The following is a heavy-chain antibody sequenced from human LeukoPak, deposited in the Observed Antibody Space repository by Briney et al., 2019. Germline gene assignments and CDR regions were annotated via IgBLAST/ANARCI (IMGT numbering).Heavy chain of an antibody. CDR1: GFTFSSYW. CDR2: IKQDGSEK. CDR3: ARDGELGSPADAFDI. Sequence: GGSLRLSCAASGFTFSSYWMSWVRQAPGKGLEWVANIKQDGSEKYYVDSVKGRFTISRDNAKNSLYLQMNSLRAEDTAVYYCARDGELGSPADAFDIWGQGTMVTVSS. J-gene: IGHJ3*02. D-gene: IGHD1-26*01. V-gene: IGHV3-7*01.